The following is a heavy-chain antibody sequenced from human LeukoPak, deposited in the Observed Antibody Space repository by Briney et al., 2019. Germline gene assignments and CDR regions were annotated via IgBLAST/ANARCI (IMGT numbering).Heavy chain of an antibody. CDR2: IKQDGSEE. D-gene: IGHD4-17*01. Sequence: GGSLRLSCAASGFTFSNSWMSWVRQAPGKGLEWVAYIKQDGSEEYYVDSVKGRFTISRDNAENSLYLQMNSLRAEDTAVYYCARDTVTTGGDYWGQGTLVTVSS. CDR3: ARDTVTTGGDY. CDR1: GFTFSNSW. V-gene: IGHV3-7*01. J-gene: IGHJ4*02.